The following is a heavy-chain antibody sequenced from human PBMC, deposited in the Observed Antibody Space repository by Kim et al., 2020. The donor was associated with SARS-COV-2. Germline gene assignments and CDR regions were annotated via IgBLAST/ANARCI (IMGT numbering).Heavy chain of an antibody. CDR2: INPNSGGT. CDR1: GYTFTGYY. D-gene: IGHD3-22*01. CDR3: ARDYYDSSGYWHYFDY. V-gene: IGHV1-2*04. Sequence: ASVKVSCKASGYTFTGYYMHWVRQAPGQGLEWMGWINPNSGGTNYAQKFQGWVTMTRDTSISTAYMELSRLRSDDTAVYYCARDYYDSSGYWHYFDYWGQGTLVTVSS. J-gene: IGHJ4*02.